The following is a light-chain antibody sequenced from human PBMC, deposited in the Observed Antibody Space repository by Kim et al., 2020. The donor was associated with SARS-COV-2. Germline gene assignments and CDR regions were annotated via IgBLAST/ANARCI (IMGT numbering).Light chain of an antibody. CDR3: LQNSTSTIT. CDR1: QDIGND. CDR2: GAS. J-gene: IGKJ5*01. V-gene: IGKV1-17*01. Sequence: DIQMTQSPSSLSASVGDRVTITCRASQDIGNDLGWYQQSPGRAPKRLIYGASNLQSGVPSRFSGSGSETEFTLTINSLQPEDFATYVCLQNSTSTITFGQGTRLEIK.